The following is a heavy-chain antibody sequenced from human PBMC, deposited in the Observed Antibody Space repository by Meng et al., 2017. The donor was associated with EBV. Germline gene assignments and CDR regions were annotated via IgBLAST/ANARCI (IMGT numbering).Heavy chain of an antibody. V-gene: IGHV4-61*01. Sequence: QVQLQESGPGLVKPSEXLSRTCTVSGGSVNNESYYWGWIRQPPGKGLEYIGYIYYTGSTNYNSSLKSRVTISLDKSKNQFSLKLTSLTAADTAIYYCARGDHTNYPRWFDPWGQGTLVTVSS. CDR2: IYYTGST. CDR3: ARGDHTNYPRWFDP. CDR1: GGSVNNESYY. J-gene: IGHJ5*02. D-gene: IGHD4-11*01.